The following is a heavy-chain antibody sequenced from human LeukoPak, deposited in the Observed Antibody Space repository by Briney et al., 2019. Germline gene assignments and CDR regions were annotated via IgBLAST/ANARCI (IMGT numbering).Heavy chain of an antibody. V-gene: IGHV3-7*01. CDR3: ARDHELRYCSSTSCYYYYYGMDV. CDR1: GFTFSSYW. J-gene: IGHJ6*02. Sequence: GGSLRLSCAASGFTFSSYWMSWARQAPGKGLEWVANIKQDGSEKYYVDSVKGRFTISRDNAKNSLYLQMNSLRAEDTAVYYCARDHELRYCSSTSCYYYYYGMDVWGQGTTVTVSS. CDR2: IKQDGSEK. D-gene: IGHD2-2*01.